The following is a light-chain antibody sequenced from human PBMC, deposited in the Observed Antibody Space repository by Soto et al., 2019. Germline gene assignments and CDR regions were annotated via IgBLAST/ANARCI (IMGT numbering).Light chain of an antibody. CDR1: QTIDNR. Sequence: IVMTQSPATLSVSPGERATLSCRASQTIDNRLAWYQQRPGQAPRLLIYGASIRATGIPARFSGSGSGSEFTLTISGLQSEDFGVYYCQQRSNWPHFGQGTRLEIK. V-gene: IGKV3-15*01. J-gene: IGKJ5*01. CDR2: GAS. CDR3: QQRSNWPH.